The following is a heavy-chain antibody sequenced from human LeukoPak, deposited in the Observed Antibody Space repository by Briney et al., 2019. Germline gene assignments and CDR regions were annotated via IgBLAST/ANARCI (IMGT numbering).Heavy chain of an antibody. CDR3: ATRGYSSSWPRGDYFDY. J-gene: IGHJ4*02. CDR1: GYSFTSYW. D-gene: IGHD6-13*01. CDR2: IYPGDSDT. V-gene: IGHV5-51*01. Sequence: GESLKISCKGSGYSFTSYWIGWVRQMPGKGLEWMGIIYPGDSDTRYSPSFQGQVTISADKSISTAYLQWSSLKASDTAMYYCATRGYSSSWPRGDYFDYWGQATLVTVSS.